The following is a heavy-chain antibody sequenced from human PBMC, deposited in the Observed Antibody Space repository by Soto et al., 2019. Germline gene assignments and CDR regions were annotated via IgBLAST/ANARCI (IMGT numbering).Heavy chain of an antibody. V-gene: IGHV3-30*18. D-gene: IGHD3-10*01. J-gene: IGHJ6*02. CDR1: GFTFSSYG. Sequence: GGSLRLSCAASGFTFSSYGMHWVRQAPGKGLEWVAVISYDGSNKYYADSVKGRFTISRDNSKNTLYLQMNSLRAEDTAVYYCAKAYYGSGSSIVNYGMDVWGQGTTVTVSS. CDR3: AKAYYGSGSSIVNYGMDV. CDR2: ISYDGSNK.